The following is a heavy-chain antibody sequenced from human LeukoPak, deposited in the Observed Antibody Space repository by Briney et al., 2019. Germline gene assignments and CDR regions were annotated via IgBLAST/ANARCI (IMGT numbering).Heavy chain of an antibody. J-gene: IGHJ3*02. Sequence: KPGGSLRLSCAASGFTFSDYYMSWIRQAPGKGLGWVSYISSSGSTIYYADSVKGRFTISRDNAKNSLYLQMNSLRAEDTAVYYCARARQWLVDAFDIWGQGTMVTVSS. CDR3: ARARQWLVDAFDI. V-gene: IGHV3-11*01. D-gene: IGHD6-19*01. CDR2: ISSSGSTI. CDR1: GFTFSDYY.